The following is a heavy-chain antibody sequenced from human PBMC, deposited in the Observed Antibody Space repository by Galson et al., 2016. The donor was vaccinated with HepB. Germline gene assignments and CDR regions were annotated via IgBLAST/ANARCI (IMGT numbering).Heavy chain of an antibody. CDR2: ITHRGFG. CDR1: GYSIDSGYY. D-gene: IGHD1-7*01. CDR3: ARGNWMNLPQRYGMDV. V-gene: IGHV4-38-2*01. Sequence: SETLSLTCDVSGYSIDSGYYWTWTRQPPGKGLEWIGEITHRGFGTYNTSLRSRVTMSVDTSKNQFSLNLTSVTAADTAVYYCARGNWMNLPQRYGMDVWGQGTTVTVSS. J-gene: IGHJ6*02.